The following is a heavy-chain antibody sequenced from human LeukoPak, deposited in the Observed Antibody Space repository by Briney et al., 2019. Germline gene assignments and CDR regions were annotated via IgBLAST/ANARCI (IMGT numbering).Heavy chain of an antibody. CDR3: ARGLPGAGIPYHFDS. J-gene: IGHJ4*02. Sequence: PSETLSLTCTVSGGSISSYYWSWIRQHPGKGLEWIGYIYYTGSTTYNPSLQSRVTISVDTSKNNFSLRLNPVTAADTAVYFCARGLPGAGIPYHFDSWGQGTLVAVSS. CDR2: IYYTGST. CDR1: GGSISSYY. V-gene: IGHV4-59*12. D-gene: IGHD1-1*01.